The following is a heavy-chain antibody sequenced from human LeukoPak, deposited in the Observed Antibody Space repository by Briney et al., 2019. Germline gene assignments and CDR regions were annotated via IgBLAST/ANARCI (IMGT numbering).Heavy chain of an antibody. D-gene: IGHD3-22*01. CDR3: ARVDTYYYDSSGYTDAFDI. CDR1: GGFINNYY. J-gene: IGHJ3*02. V-gene: IGHV4-4*09. CDR2: ISDSGST. Sequence: PSETLSLTCSVSGGFINNYYWSWIRQSPEKGLEWIGYISDSGSTNYHPSLTGRVTISVDTSKNQFSLKVNSVTAADTAVYYCARVDTYYYDSSGYTDAFDIWGQGTMVTVSS.